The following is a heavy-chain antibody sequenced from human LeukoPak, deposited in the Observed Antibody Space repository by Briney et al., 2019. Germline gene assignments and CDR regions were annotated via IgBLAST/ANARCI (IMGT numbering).Heavy chain of an antibody. CDR2: ITDSGGAT. J-gene: IGHJ3*02. CDR1: GFTFSSYT. CDR3: AKAYTRSWYAAFDI. Sequence: GGSLRLSCAASGFTFSSYTMSWVRQAPGKGLEWVSAITDSGGATYYADSVKGRFTISRDNSKNTLYLQMSSLRGDDTAIYYCAKAYTRSWYAAFDIWGQGTMVTISS. D-gene: IGHD6-13*01. V-gene: IGHV3-23*01.